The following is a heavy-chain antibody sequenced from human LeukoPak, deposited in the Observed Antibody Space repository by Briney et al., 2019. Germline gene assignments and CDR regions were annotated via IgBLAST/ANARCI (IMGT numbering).Heavy chain of an antibody. CDR3: ARENYYDSCGYVY. Sequence: PSETLSLTCTVSGYSISSGYYWGWIRQPPGKGLEWIGSIYHSGSTYYNPSLKSRVTISVDTSKNQFSLRLSSVTAADTAVYYCARENYYDSCGYVYWGQGTLVTASS. V-gene: IGHV4-38-2*02. D-gene: IGHD3-22*01. CDR1: GYSISSGYY. J-gene: IGHJ4*02. CDR2: IYHSGST.